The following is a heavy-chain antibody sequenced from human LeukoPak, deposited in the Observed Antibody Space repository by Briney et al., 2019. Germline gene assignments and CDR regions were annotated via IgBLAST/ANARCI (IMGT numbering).Heavy chain of an antibody. J-gene: IGHJ5*02. CDR1: GVTFSDYN. CDR3: ARDQLAGRWFDP. V-gene: IGHV3-11*06. Sequence: GGSLRLSCAASGVTFSDYNMSWCRHAPGEGLGWGSYISSSSSYTNYADSVKGRFTISRDNAKNSLYMQMNSLRAEDTAVYYCARDQLAGRWFDPWGQGTLVTVSS. CDR2: ISSSSSYT.